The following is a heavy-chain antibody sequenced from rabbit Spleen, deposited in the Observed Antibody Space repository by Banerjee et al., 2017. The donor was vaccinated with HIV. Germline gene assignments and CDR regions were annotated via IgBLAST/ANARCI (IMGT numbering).Heavy chain of an antibody. J-gene: IGHJ4*01. Sequence: QEQLEESGGDLVKPEGSLTLTCTASGFSFSNTYYMCWVRQAPGKGPEWIACIYGGGSGNTYYASWAKGRFTISKTSSTTVTLQMTSLTAADTATYFCARDATTGSIIYFDLWGQGPLVTVS. CDR2: IYGGGSGNT. CDR3: ARDATTGSIIYFDL. V-gene: IGHV1S45*01. CDR1: GFSFSNTYY. D-gene: IGHD1-1*01.